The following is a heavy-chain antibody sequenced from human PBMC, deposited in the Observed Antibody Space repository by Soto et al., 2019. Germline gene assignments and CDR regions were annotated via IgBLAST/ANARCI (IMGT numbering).Heavy chain of an antibody. CDR2: INAGNGNT. V-gene: IGHV1-3*01. Sequence: ASVKVSCKASGYTFTSYAMHWVRQAPGQRLEWMGWINAGNGNTKYSQKFQGRVTITRDTSASTAYMELSSLRSEDTAVYYCARLLQQLGWSYYYYGMDVWGQGTTVTVSS. CDR3: ARLLQQLGWSYYYYGMDV. J-gene: IGHJ6*02. CDR1: GYTFTSYA. D-gene: IGHD1-1*01.